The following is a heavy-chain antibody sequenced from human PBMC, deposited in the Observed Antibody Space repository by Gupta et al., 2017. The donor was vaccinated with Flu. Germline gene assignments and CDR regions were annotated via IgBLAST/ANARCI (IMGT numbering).Heavy chain of an antibody. V-gene: IGHV3-33*01. CDR2: IWNDGSNK. CDR1: GCTFSHSA. CDR3: ARESNYDFWTSYYTFYFDF. Sequence: VQLVASGGGVVQPARSLLLACAVSGCTFSHSAILWVRQVPGKGLECVALIWNDGSNKYYADSVRGRFTISRDNSKNTLYLQMNSLRSEDTAVYFCARESNYDFWTSYYTFYFDFWGQGTLVTVSS. D-gene: IGHD3-3*01. J-gene: IGHJ4*02.